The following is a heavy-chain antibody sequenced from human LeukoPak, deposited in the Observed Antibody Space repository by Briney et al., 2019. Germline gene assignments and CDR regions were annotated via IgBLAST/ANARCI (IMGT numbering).Heavy chain of an antibody. CDR1: GYTFTSYD. CDR2: MNPNSGNT. V-gene: IGHV1-8*01. Sequence: ASVKVSCKASGYTFTSYDINWVRQATGQGLEWMGWMNPNSGNTGYAQKFQGRVTMTRSTSISTAYMELSSLRSEDTAVYYRAREHGDLAGYNWFDPWGQGTLVTVSS. D-gene: IGHD4-17*01. CDR3: AREHGDLAGYNWFDP. J-gene: IGHJ5*02.